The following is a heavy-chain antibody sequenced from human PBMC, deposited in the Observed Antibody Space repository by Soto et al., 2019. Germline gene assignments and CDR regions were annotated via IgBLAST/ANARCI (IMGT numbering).Heavy chain of an antibody. CDR2: ISGSGDST. CDR3: AKRGSGSYFDY. Sequence: EVQLLESGGGLVQPRGSLRLSCAASGFTFSSYAMNWVRQAPGKGLEWVSVISGSGDSTYYADSVKGRFTISRDNSKNTLYLQMNSLRAEDTAVYYCAKRGSGSYFDYWGQGTLVTVSS. D-gene: IGHD1-26*01. CDR1: GFTFSSYA. V-gene: IGHV3-23*01. J-gene: IGHJ4*02.